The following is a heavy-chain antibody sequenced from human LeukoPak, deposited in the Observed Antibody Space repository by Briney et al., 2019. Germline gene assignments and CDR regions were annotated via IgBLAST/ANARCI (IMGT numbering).Heavy chain of an antibody. D-gene: IGHD3-10*01. J-gene: IGHJ4*02. V-gene: IGHV4-34*01. CDR2: INHSGST. CDR1: GGSFSGYY. CDR3: ARKGYYGSGSYYNDDY. Sequence: KASETLSLTCAVYGGSFSGYYWSWIRQPPGKGLEWIGEINHSGSTNYNPSLKSRGTISVDTSKNQFSLKLSSVTAADTAVYYCARKGYYGSGSYYNDDYWGQGTLVTVSS.